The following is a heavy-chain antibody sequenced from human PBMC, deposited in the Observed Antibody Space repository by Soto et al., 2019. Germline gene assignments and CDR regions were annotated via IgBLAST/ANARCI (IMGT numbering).Heavy chain of an antibody. Sequence: QLQLQESGPGLVKPSETLSLICSASGGSISSGTYCWGWIRQPPGKGLEWIGSICYSGTTYYNPSLKIGVTRPVDASKNQFSLELSSVTAADTAVYYCAGHVPMTTRRIGGWFDPWGQGTLVTVSS. D-gene: IGHD1-1*01. V-gene: IGHV4-39*01. CDR3: AGHVPMTTRRIGGWFDP. J-gene: IGHJ5*02. CDR2: ICYSGTT. CDR1: GGSISSGTYC.